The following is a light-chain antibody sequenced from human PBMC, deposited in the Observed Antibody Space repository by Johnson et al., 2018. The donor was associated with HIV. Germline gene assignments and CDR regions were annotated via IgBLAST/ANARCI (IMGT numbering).Light chain of an antibody. CDR1: SSNIGNNY. CDR2: DNN. CDR3: GTWDSSLSALYV. J-gene: IGLJ1*01. Sequence: VSAAPVQKVTISCSGSSSNIGNNYVSWYQQLPGTAPKLLIYDNNKRPSGIPDRFSGSKSGTSATLGITGLQTGDEADYYCGTWDSSLSALYVFGTGTKVTVL. V-gene: IGLV1-51*01.